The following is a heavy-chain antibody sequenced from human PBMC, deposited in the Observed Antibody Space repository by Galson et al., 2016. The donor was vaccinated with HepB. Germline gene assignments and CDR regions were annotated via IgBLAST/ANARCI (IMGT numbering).Heavy chain of an antibody. CDR3: ASHRYTSGWYTLDS. Sequence: SETLSLTCGVSGGSLSGHYWNWIRQCPGKGLEWIGEITDSGSTNYNATLKSRVSISIDTPKNQFTLKLDSVTAADTAIYYCASHRYTSGWYTLDSWGQGTLVTVSS. D-gene: IGHD6-19*01. CDR1: GGSLSGHY. CDR2: ITDSGST. V-gene: IGHV4-34*01. J-gene: IGHJ4*02.